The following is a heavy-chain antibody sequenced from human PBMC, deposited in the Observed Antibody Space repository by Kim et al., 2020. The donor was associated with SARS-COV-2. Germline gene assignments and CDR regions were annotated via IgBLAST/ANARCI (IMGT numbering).Heavy chain of an antibody. CDR3: AKSGMAMAGQGVAFDI. D-gene: IGHD6-19*01. J-gene: IGHJ3*02. CDR2: IYSGGET. V-gene: IGHV3-53*01. Sequence: GGSLRLSCAASGFTVYNNYMNWVRQAPGKGLEWVSVIYSGGETYYADSVKGRFTISRDDSKNTLFLHMSSLRADDTALYYGAKSGMAMAGQGVAFDIWGRGTMVPVSS. CDR1: GFTVYNNY.